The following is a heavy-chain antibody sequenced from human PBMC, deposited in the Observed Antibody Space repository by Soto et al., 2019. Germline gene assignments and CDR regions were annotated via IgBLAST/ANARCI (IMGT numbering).Heavy chain of an antibody. Sequence: QVQLVESGGGVVQPGRSLRLSCAASGFDFSTYGMHWVRQAPGKGPEWVAVIWYDGSNKYYADSVRGRFIISRDNSKSTLFLQLNSLRGDDTAVYYCARAVSPFDYWGQGTLVTVSS. CDR3: ARAVSPFDY. D-gene: IGHD4-17*01. J-gene: IGHJ4*02. CDR2: IWYDGSNK. V-gene: IGHV3-33*01. CDR1: GFDFSTYG.